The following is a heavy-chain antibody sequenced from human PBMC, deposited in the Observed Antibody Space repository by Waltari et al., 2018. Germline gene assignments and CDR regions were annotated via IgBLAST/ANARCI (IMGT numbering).Heavy chain of an antibody. D-gene: IGHD5-12*01. CDR3: ARNIVATRVLDY. CDR2: INHSGSS. Sequence: QVQLQQWGAGLLMPSETLSLTCAVYGGSFSGYYWIWIRQPPGRGLEWIGEINHSGSSNYNPSLKSRVTLSVDTSKNQFSLKLSSVTAADTAVYYCARNIVATRVLDYWGQGTLVTVSS. CDR1: GGSFSGYY. J-gene: IGHJ4*02. V-gene: IGHV4-34*01.